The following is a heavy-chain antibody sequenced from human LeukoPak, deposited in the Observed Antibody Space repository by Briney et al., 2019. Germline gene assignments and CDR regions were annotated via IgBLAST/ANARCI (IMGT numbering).Heavy chain of an antibody. CDR3: ARSEVGALVDY. CDR2: ISVYNGNT. D-gene: IGHD1-26*01. Sequence: ASVRVSSKASGDTFTVYDITWGRQAPGQGGEWMGWISVYNGNTKYTQKVEGRVTITTDTSTSTAYMELRSLRADDTAVYYCARSEVGALVDYWGQGTLVTVSS. J-gene: IGHJ4*02. CDR1: GDTFTVYD. V-gene: IGHV1-18*01.